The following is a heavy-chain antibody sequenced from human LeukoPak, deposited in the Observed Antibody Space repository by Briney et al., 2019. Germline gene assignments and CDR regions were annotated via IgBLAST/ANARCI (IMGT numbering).Heavy chain of an antibody. CDR2: INHSGST. CDR1: GGSFSGYY. Sequence: SETPSLTCAVYGGSFSGYYWSWIRQPPGKGLEWIGEINHSGSTNYNPSLKSRVTILVDTSKNQFSLKLSSVTAADTAVYYCARGMATRKRQYYYYYMDVWGKGTTVTVSS. CDR3: ARGMATRKRQYYYYYMDV. V-gene: IGHV4-34*01. J-gene: IGHJ6*03. D-gene: IGHD5-12*01.